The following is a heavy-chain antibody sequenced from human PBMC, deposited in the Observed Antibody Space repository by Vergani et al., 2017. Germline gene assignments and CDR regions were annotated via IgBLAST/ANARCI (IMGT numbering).Heavy chain of an antibody. CDR2: ISWNSGSI. D-gene: IGHD6-6*01. CDR3: ARDGSSSGFDY. J-gene: IGHJ4*02. CDR1: GFTFDDYA. V-gene: IGHV3-9*01. Sequence: EVQLVESGGGLVQPGRSLRLSCAASGFTFDDYAMHWVRQAPGKGLEWVSGISWNSGSIGYADSVKGRFTISRDNAKNSLYLQMNSLRAEDTALYYCARDGSSSGFDYWGQGTLVTVSS.